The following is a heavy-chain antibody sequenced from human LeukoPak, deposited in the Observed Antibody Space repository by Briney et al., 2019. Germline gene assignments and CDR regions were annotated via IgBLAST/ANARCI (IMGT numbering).Heavy chain of an antibody. D-gene: IGHD3-16*01. Sequence: ASVKVSCKTSGYRFITFGINWVRQAPGQGLEWMGWISAYNGNTNYAQKLQGRVTMTTDTSTSTAYMELRSLRSDDTAVYYCARSPPFDGGFWFDPWGQGTLVTVSS. CDR1: GYRFITFG. V-gene: IGHV1-18*01. CDR3: ARSPPFDGGFWFDP. CDR2: ISAYNGNT. J-gene: IGHJ5*02.